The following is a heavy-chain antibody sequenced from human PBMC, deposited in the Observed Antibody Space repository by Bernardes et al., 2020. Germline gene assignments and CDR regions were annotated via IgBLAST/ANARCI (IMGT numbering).Heavy chain of an antibody. CDR1: GNTFTSYD. D-gene: IGHD3-22*01. V-gene: IGHV1-8*01. J-gene: IGHJ4*02. CDR2: MNPNSGNT. Sequence: ASVKVSCKASGNTFTSYDINWVRQATGQGLEWMGWMNPNSGNTGYAQRFQGRVTMTRNTSISTAYMELSSLGSEDTAVYYCARAPEYRVSMIVVVSQYYFNYWGQGTLVTVSS. CDR3: ARAPEYRVSMIVVVSQYYFNY.